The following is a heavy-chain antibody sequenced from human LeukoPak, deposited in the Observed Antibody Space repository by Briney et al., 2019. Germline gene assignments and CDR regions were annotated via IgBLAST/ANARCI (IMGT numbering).Heavy chain of an antibody. Sequence: SVKVSCKASGYTFTSYYMHWVRQAPGQGLEWMGLINLSGGSTRYAQKVQGRVAMTRDTTTSTVYMELSSLRSEDTAVYYCASGGEYFYSFIDFWGQGTLVTVYS. J-gene: IGHJ4*02. D-gene: IGHD3-9*01. V-gene: IGHV1-46*01. CDR2: INLSGGST. CDR3: ASGGEYFYSFIDF. CDR1: GYTFTSYY.